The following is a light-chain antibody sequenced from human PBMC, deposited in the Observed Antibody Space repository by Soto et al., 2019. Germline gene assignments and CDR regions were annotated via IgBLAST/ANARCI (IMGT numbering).Light chain of an antibody. Sequence: DIVMTQSPLSLPVTPGEPASLSCRSSQSLLHSNGYNYLDWYLQKPGQSPQLLIYLGSNRASGVPDRFSGSGSGTDFTLKISRVEAADVGAYYCMQALQTRTWTFGQGTKVEIK. CDR1: QSLLHSNGYNY. V-gene: IGKV2-28*01. CDR2: LGS. J-gene: IGKJ1*01. CDR3: MQALQTRTWT.